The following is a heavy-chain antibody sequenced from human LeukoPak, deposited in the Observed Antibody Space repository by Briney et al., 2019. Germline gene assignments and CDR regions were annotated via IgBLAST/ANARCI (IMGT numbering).Heavy chain of an antibody. CDR2: ISSSGSTI. V-gene: IGHV3-11*01. D-gene: IGHD2-2*01. Sequence: GGSLRLSCAASGFTFSDYYMSWIRQAPGKGLEWVSYISSSGSTIYYADSVKGRFTISRDNAKNSLYLQMNSLRAEDTAVYYCARDLVGYCSSTSCYGYYYHYGMDVWGQGTTVTVSS. J-gene: IGHJ6*02. CDR1: GFTFSDYY. CDR3: ARDLVGYCSSTSCYGYYYHYGMDV.